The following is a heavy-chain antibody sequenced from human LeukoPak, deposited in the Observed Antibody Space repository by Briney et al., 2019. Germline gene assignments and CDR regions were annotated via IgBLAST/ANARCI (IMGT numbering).Heavy chain of an antibody. J-gene: IGHJ6*03. D-gene: IGHD6-6*01. CDR2: IRYDGSNK. CDR1: GFTSSSYG. CDR3: AKDSGGAARSVYYFYMDV. Sequence: GGSLRLSCAASGFTSSSYGMHWVRQAPGKGLEWVAFIRYDGSNKYYADSVKGRFTISRDNSKNTLYLQMNSLRAEDTAVYYCAKDSGGAARSVYYFYMDVWGKGTTVTVSS. V-gene: IGHV3-30*02.